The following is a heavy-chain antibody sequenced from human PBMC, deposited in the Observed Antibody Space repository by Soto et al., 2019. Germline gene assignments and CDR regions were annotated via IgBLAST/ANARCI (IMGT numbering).Heavy chain of an antibody. CDR2: ISAYNGNT. D-gene: IGHD6-13*01. CDR3: ASRSSSSWYEAFDI. CDR1: GYTFTSYG. V-gene: IGHV1-18*04. Sequence: GASVKVSCKASGYTFTSYGISWVRQAPGQGLEWMGWISAYNGNTNYAQKLQGRVTMTTDTSTSTAYMELRSLRSDDTAVYYCASRSSSSWYEAFDIWGQGTMVTVSS. J-gene: IGHJ3*02.